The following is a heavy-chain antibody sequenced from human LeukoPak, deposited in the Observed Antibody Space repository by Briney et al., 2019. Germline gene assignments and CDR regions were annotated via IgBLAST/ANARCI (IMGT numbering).Heavy chain of an antibody. Sequence: PGGSLRLSCAASGFTFSDYYMSWIRQAPGKGLEWVSYISSSGSTIYYADSVKGRFTISRDNAKNSLYLQMNSLRAEDTAVYYCARYCGGDCDMLYYYDYGMDVWGQGTTVTVSS. CDR3: ARYCGGDCDMLYYYDYGMDV. V-gene: IGHV3-11*01. CDR2: ISSSGSTI. CDR1: GFTFSDYY. J-gene: IGHJ6*02. D-gene: IGHD2-21*02.